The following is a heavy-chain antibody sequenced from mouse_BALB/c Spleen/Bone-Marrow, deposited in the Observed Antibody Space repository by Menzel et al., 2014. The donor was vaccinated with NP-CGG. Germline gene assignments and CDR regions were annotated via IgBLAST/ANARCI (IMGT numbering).Heavy chain of an antibody. J-gene: IGHJ4*01. D-gene: IGHD2-10*02. CDR1: GYSFTGNF. Sequence: VHVKQSGPELVKPGASVKISCKASGYSFTGNFMNWVKQSHGKSLEWIGRINPYNGDTFYNQKFKGKATLTVDKSSSTAHMELLSLTSEDSAVYYCGRSKYGNYDAMDYWGQGTSVTVSS. V-gene: IGHV1-37*01. CDR2: INPYNGDT. CDR3: GRSKYGNYDAMDY.